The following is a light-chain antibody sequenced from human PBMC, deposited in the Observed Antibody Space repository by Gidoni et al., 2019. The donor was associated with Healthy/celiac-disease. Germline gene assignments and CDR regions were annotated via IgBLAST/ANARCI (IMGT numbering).Light chain of an antibody. CDR1: QSVSSSY. J-gene: IGKJ2*01. Sequence: ENVLTKSPGTLSLSPGERATLSCRASQSVSSSYLAWYQQKPGQAPRLLIYGASSRATGIPDRFSGSGSGTDFTLTISRLEPEDFAVYYCQQYGSSLYTFXQXTKLEIK. V-gene: IGKV3-20*01. CDR3: QQYGSSLYT. CDR2: GAS.